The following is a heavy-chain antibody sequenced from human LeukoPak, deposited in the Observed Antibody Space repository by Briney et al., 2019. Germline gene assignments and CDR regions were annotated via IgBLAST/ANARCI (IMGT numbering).Heavy chain of an antibody. CDR1: GGSISSYY. CDR2: IYYSGST. CDR3: ARGGVVVNLDY. V-gene: IGHV4-59*12. D-gene: IGHD3-22*01. J-gene: IGHJ4*02. Sequence: SETLSLTCTVSGGSISSYYWSWIRQPPGKGLEWIGYIYYSGSTNYNPSLKSRVTISVDTSKNQFSLKLSSVTAADTAVYYCARGGVVVNLDYWGQGTLVTVSS.